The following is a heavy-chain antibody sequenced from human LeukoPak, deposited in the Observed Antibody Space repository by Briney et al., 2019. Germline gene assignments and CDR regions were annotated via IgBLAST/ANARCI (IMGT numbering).Heavy chain of an antibody. J-gene: IGHJ5*02. V-gene: IGHV1-69*05. Sequence: SVKVSCKASGGTFSSYAISWVRQAPGRGLEWMGGIIPIFGTANYAQKFQGRVTITTDESTSTAYMELSSLRSEDTAVYYCARVVVNSWFDPWGQGTLVTVSS. CDR2: IIPIFGTA. CDR1: GGTFSSYA. D-gene: IGHD2-15*01. CDR3: ARVVVNSWFDP.